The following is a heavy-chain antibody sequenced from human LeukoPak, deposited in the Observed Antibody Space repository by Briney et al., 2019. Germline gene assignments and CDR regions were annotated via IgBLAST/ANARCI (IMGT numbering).Heavy chain of an antibody. D-gene: IGHD1-26*01. CDR1: GFTFSSYG. V-gene: IGHV3-30*02. CDR3: AKDRRYSGSPYYFDY. Sequence: GGSLRLSCAASGFTFSSYGMHWVRQAPGKGLEWVAIIRYDGSNKYYADSVKGRFTISRDNSKNTLYLQMNSLRAEDTAVYYCAKDRRYSGSPYYFDYWGQGTLVTVSS. J-gene: IGHJ4*02. CDR2: IRYDGSNK.